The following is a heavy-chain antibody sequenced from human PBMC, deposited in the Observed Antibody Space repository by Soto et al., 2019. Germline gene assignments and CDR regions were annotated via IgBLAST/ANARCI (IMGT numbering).Heavy chain of an antibody. D-gene: IGHD6-25*01. Sequence: QVQLGQSGAEVNKPGSSVKVSCKASGGTFTSYAISWVSQAPGQGLEGMGGIIPIFGTANYAQKFQGSVTITADESTSTAYMELSSLRTEDTAVYYCARAYSSESPFGYWGQGTLVTVSS. CDR3: ARAYSSESPFGY. CDR2: IIPIFGTA. V-gene: IGHV1-69*01. CDR1: GGTFTSYA. J-gene: IGHJ4*02.